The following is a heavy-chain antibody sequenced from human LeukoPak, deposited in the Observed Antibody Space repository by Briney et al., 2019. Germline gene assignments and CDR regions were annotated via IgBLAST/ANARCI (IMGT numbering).Heavy chain of an antibody. CDR1: GFTFSSYA. CDR2: ISGSGGST. Sequence: GGSLRLSCAASGFTFSSYAMSWVRQAPGKGLEWVSAISGSGGSTYYADSVKGRFTISRDNSKSTLYLQMNSLRAEDTAVYYCARALLLWFGELTLWGQGTLVTVSS. CDR3: ARALLLWFGELTL. D-gene: IGHD3-10*01. J-gene: IGHJ4*02. V-gene: IGHV3-23*01.